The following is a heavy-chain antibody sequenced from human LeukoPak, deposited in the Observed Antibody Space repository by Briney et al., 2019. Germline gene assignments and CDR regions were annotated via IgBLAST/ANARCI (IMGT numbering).Heavy chain of an antibody. Sequence: PGGSLRLSCAASGFTFSSYWMSRVRQAPGKGLEWVANIKQDGSEKYYVDSVKGRFTISRDNAKNSLYLQMNSLRAEDTAVYYCARIIAARPGDAYYYYYYMDVWGKGTTVTVSS. D-gene: IGHD6-6*01. CDR3: ARIIAARPGDAYYYYYYMDV. CDR1: GFTFSSYW. V-gene: IGHV3-7*01. J-gene: IGHJ6*03. CDR2: IKQDGSEK.